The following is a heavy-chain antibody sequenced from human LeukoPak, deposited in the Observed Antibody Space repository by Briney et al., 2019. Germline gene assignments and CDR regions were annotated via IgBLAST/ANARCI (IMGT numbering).Heavy chain of an antibody. CDR3: ARRGLPDS. D-gene: IGHD2-15*01. CDR2: IKEDGSDK. Sequence: PGGSLRLSCAASGFTFKTYWMSWVRQAPGKGLEWVANIKEDGSDKYYVDSMKGRFTISRDNAKNSLYLQMNSLRAEDTAVYYCARRGLPDSWGQGTLVTVSS. J-gene: IGHJ5*01. CDR1: GFTFKTYW. V-gene: IGHV3-7*05.